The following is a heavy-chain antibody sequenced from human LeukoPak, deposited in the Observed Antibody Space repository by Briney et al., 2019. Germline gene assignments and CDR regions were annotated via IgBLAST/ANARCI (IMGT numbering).Heavy chain of an antibody. CDR3: ARYPLLRYFDWLFEYWFDP. D-gene: IGHD3-9*01. CDR2: INPNSGGT. Sequence: GSSVKVSCKASGYTFTSYYMHWVRQAPGQGLEWMGWINPNSGGTNYAQKFQDRVTMTSDTSISPAYMELSRLRSDATAVYYCARYPLLRYFDWLFEYWFDPWGQGTLVTVSS. J-gene: IGHJ5*02. V-gene: IGHV1-2*02. CDR1: GYTFTSYY.